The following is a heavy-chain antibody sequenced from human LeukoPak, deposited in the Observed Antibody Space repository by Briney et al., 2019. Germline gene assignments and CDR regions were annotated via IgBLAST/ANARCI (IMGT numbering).Heavy chain of an antibody. CDR1: SGSISSYY. CDR3: ARGNYYGSGSYYKPLFDY. V-gene: IGHV4-59*01. Sequence: PSETLSLTCTVSSGSISSYYWSWIRQPPGKGLEWIGYIYYSGSTNYNPSLKSRVTISVDTSKNQFSLKLSSVTAADTAVYYCARGNYYGSGSYYKPLFDYWGQGTLVTVSS. CDR2: IYYSGST. J-gene: IGHJ4*02. D-gene: IGHD3-10*01.